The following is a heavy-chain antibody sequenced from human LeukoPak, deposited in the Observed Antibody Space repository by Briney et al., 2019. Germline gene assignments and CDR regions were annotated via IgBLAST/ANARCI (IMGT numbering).Heavy chain of an antibody. D-gene: IGHD2-21*01. CDR3: AKDWSYPIKYYYYYMDV. J-gene: IGHJ6*03. Sequence: PGGSLRLSCAASGFTFSSYGMHWVRQAPGKGLEWVAFIRYDGSNKYYADSVKGRFTISRDNSKNTLYLQMNSLRAEDTAVYYCAKDWSYPIKYYYYYMDVWGKGTTVTVSS. V-gene: IGHV3-30*02. CDR1: GFTFSSYG. CDR2: IRYDGSNK.